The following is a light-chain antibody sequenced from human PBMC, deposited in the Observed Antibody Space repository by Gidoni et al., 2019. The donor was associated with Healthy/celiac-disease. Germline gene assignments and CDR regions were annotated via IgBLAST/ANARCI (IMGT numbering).Light chain of an antibody. J-gene: IGLJ2*01. CDR2: EVS. V-gene: IGLV2-14*01. CDR3: SSYTCIRTVV. Sequence: QSTLTQPASVSGSPETSITISCTGNSSDVGGYNYVSWYQQHPGKAPKLMIYEVSTRPSGVSNRFSGCKSGNTAYLTISGLQAEDEAAYYGSSYTCIRTVVFGGGTKLTVL. CDR1: SSDVGGYNY.